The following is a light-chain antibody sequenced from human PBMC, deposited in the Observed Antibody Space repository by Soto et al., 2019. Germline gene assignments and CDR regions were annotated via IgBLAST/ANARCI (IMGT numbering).Light chain of an antibody. V-gene: IGKV3-20*01. CDR1: QSVSRNY. J-gene: IGKJ1*01. CDR2: GAS. Sequence: EIVVTQSPATLSVSPGERATLSCRANQSVSRNYLAWYQQKPGQAPRLLIYGASNRATGIPDRFSGSGSGTDFTLTISRLEPEDFAVYYCQQYGSSGTFGQGTKVDIK. CDR3: QQYGSSGT.